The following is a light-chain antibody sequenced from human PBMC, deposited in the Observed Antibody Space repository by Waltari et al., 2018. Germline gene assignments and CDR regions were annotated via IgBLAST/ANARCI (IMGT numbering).Light chain of an antibody. V-gene: IGLV3-21*04. CDR1: NIGSKS. J-gene: IGLJ2*01. CDR3: LVWHSTTDHHGV. CDR2: YDS. Sequence: SYVVTQSPSVSVAPGETARITCGGDNIGSKSAHWYQQRPGQAPVLVISYDSDRPSGIPERFSGSNSGNTATLTISWVEADDEADYYCLVWHSTTDHHGVFGGGTKLTVL.